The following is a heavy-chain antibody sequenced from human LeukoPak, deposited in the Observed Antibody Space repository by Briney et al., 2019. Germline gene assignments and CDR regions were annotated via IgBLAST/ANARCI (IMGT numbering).Heavy chain of an antibody. V-gene: IGHV1-8*01. Sequence: ASVKVSCKASGYTFTSYDINWVRQATGQGLEWMGWMNPNSGNTGYAQKFQGRVTMTKNTSIATAYMELSSLRSEDTAVYYCARALSWTTDSYYYMDVWGKGTTVTVSS. D-gene: IGHD3/OR15-3a*01. CDR2: MNPNSGNT. CDR1: GYTFTSYD. J-gene: IGHJ6*03. CDR3: ARALSWTTDSYYYMDV.